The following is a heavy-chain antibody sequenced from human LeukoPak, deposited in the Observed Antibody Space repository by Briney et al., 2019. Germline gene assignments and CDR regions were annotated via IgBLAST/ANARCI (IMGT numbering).Heavy chain of an antibody. D-gene: IGHD3-22*01. CDR1: GYSISSGYY. CDR2: IYHSGST. Sequence: PSETLSLTCTVSGYSISSGYYWGWIRQPPGKGLEWIGSIYHSGSTYYNPSLKSRVTISVDTSKNQFSLKLSSVTAADTAVYYCARVYDDSSGYYLAPFDYWGQGTLVTVSS. V-gene: IGHV4-38-2*02. J-gene: IGHJ4*02. CDR3: ARVYDDSSGYYLAPFDY.